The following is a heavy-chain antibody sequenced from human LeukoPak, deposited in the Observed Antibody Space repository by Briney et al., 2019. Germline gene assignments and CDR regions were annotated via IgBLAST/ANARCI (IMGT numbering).Heavy chain of an antibody. Sequence: PGGSLRLSCAASGFTFSSYSMNWVRQAPGKGLEWVSSISSSSSYIYYADSVKGRFTISRDNAKNSLYLQMNSLRAEDTAVYYCASLSSSWYINWFDPWGQGTLVTVPS. CDR3: ASLSSSWYINWFDP. D-gene: IGHD6-13*01. CDR1: GFTFSSYS. V-gene: IGHV3-21*01. CDR2: ISSSSSYI. J-gene: IGHJ5*02.